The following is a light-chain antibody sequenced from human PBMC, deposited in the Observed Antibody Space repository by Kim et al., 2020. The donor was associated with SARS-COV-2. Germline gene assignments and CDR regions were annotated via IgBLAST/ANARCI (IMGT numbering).Light chain of an antibody. CDR3: VTWDSNLSAGV. CDR2: DSN. Sequence: GQKVTISCSGSSSNIGNNDVSWYQHLPGTAPKLLIYDSNKRPSGIPDRFSGSKSGTSATLGITGLQTGDEADYYCVTWDSNLSAGVFGGGTQLTVL. CDR1: SSNIGNND. V-gene: IGLV1-51*01. J-gene: IGLJ3*02.